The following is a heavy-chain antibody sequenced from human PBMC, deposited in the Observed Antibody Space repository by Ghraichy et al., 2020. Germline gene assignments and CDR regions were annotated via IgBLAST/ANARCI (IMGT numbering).Heavy chain of an antibody. CDR2: INHGGDT. CDR1: GGSFSGYY. CDR3: ARGGVTVVVHDYYGLDV. V-gene: IGHV4-34*01. Sequence: SETLSLTCAVYGGSFSGYYWSWIRQTPGKGLEWIGEINHGGDTSYNPSLKSRVTISVDTSKTQISLKMTSLTAADTAVYYCARGGVTVVVHDYYGLDVWGQGTTVTVAS. J-gene: IGHJ6*02. D-gene: IGHD4-23*01.